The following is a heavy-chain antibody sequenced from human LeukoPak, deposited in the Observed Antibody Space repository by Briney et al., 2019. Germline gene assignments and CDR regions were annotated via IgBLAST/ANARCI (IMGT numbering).Heavy chain of an antibody. V-gene: IGHV3-7*01. D-gene: IGHD3-9*01. CDR2: INEDGSAK. CDR3: ARDSAGYYP. Sequence: GGSLRLSCAASGFSFNTYWMSWVRQVPGKGLEWVANINEDGSAKYYVGSVVGRFTISRDNAKNSLFLHMNSLRVEDTAVYYCARDSAGYYPWGQGTLVTVSS. J-gene: IGHJ5*02. CDR1: GFSFNTYW.